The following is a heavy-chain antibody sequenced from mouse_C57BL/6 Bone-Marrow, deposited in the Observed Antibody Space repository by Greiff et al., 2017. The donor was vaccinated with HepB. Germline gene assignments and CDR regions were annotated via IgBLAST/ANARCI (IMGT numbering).Heavy chain of an antibody. Sequence: QVTLKESGPGILQPSQTLSLTCSFSGFSLSTFGMGVGWIRQPSGKGLEWLAHIWWDDDKYYNPALKSRLTISKDTSKNQVFLKIANVDTADTATYYCARMAYGNYPYYFDYWGQGTTLTVSS. J-gene: IGHJ2*01. D-gene: IGHD2-1*01. CDR1: GFSLSTFGMG. CDR2: IWWDDDK. CDR3: ARMAYGNYPYYFDY. V-gene: IGHV8-8*01.